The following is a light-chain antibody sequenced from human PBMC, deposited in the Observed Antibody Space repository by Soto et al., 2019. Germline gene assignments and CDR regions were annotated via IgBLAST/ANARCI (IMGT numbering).Light chain of an antibody. CDR1: QRISIG. CDR2: GAS. J-gene: IGKJ5*01. Sequence: IVMTQTPATLSVSPVEIATISCMARQRISIGLDWYRQKPGPAPRLLIYGASTRATGTPARFSGSGAGTEFTLTISSLQSEDFALYYCQQYNKWPLSTFGQGTRLEIK. V-gene: IGKV3D-15*01. CDR3: QQYNKWPLST.